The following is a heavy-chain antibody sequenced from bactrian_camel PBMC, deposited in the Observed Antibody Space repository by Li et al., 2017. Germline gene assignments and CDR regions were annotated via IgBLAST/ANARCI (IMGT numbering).Heavy chain of an antibody. CDR1: DNTYTSNC. J-gene: IGHJ6*01. Sequence: HVQLVESGGGSVQTGGSLRLSCSASDNTYTSNCMGWFRQAPGKEREGIAAVWTGGTSKYYADSVKGRFTISHDAAKNTVYLQMNNLKPEDTAVYYCAADRGYGLDCDDGAGYWGQGTQVTVS. V-gene: IGHV3-3*01. CDR3: AADRGYGLDCDDGAGY. CDR2: VWTGGTSK. D-gene: IGHD5*01.